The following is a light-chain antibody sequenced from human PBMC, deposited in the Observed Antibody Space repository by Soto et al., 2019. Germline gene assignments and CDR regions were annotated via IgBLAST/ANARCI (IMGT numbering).Light chain of an antibody. Sequence: QPVLTQPPSVSGAPGQRVTISCTGSSSNIGAGYGVHWYQQLPGTAPKLLIYGNSNRPSGVPDRFSGSKSGTSASLAITGLQDEDEADYYCQSYDSSLSGSVFGGGTKVTVL. CDR1: SSNIGAGYG. J-gene: IGLJ3*02. CDR3: QSYDSSLSGSV. CDR2: GNS. V-gene: IGLV1-40*01.